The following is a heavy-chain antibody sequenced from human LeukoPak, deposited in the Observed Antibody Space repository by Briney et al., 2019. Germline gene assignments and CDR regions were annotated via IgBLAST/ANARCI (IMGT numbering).Heavy chain of an antibody. CDR1: GYSISSGYY. CDR2: IYHSGST. CDR3: ARGRYYYDSSGRTNWFDP. Sequence: SETLSLTCTVSGYSISSGYYWGWIRPPPGKGLEWIGSIYHSGSTNYNPSLKSRVTMSVDTSKNQFSLKLSSVTAADTAVYYCARGRYYYDSSGRTNWFDPWGQGTLVTVSS. D-gene: IGHD3-22*01. J-gene: IGHJ5*02. V-gene: IGHV4-38-2*02.